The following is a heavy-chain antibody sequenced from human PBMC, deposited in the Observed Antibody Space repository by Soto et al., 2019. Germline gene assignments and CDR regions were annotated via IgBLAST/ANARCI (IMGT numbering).Heavy chain of an antibody. D-gene: IGHD4-17*01. J-gene: IGHJ5*02. CDR3: ARGDYGDCFDP. Sequence: EVQLVESGGGLVQPGGSLRLSCVASGFILNSYSMNWVRQAPGKGLEWVSYISSSSSTIYYADSVKGRFSTSRDNAKNSLFLQMNSLRDDDTAVYYCARGDYGDCFDPWGQGTLVTVSS. CDR1: GFILNSYS. V-gene: IGHV3-48*02. CDR2: ISSSSSTI.